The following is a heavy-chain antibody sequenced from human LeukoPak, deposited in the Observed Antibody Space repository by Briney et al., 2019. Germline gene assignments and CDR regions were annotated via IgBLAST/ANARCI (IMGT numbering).Heavy chain of an antibody. CDR2: IHTSGST. J-gene: IGHJ4*02. CDR3: AREGSMTARPFVSIDY. CDR1: GGSISSYY. V-gene: IGHV4-4*07. D-gene: IGHD6-6*01. Sequence: SETLSLTCTVSGGSISSYYWSWIRQPAGKGLEWIGRIHTSGSTDYNPSLESRVTMSVDTTKNQYSLKLSSVTAADTAVYYCAREGSMTARPFVSIDYWGQGTLVTVSS.